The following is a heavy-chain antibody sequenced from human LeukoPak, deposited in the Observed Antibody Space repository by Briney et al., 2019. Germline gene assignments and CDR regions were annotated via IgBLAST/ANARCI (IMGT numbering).Heavy chain of an antibody. Sequence: GGSLRLSCAASGFTFSSYWMHWVRQAPGKGLEWVSYISSSSSTIYYADSVKGRFTISRDNAKNSLYLQMNSLRAEDTAVYYCAREGYSSSWYWDYWGQGTLVTVSS. CDR3: AREGYSSSWYWDY. V-gene: IGHV3-48*01. CDR2: ISSSSSTI. D-gene: IGHD6-13*01. J-gene: IGHJ4*02. CDR1: GFTFSSYW.